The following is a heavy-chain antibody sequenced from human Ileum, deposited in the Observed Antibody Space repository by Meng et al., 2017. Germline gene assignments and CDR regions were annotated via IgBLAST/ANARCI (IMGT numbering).Heavy chain of an antibody. D-gene: IGHD2-21*01. CDR3: ATLWWNGGRTFDS. CDR1: GFSFNMIG. V-gene: IGHV3-23*01. CDR2: IGGGDGST. Sequence: GESLKISCAASGFSFNMIGLAWVCQAPGKGLEWVSTIGGGDGSTFYEDSVKGRFTISKDFSKNTLLLQMNSLTAADTAIYYCATLWWNGGRTFDSWGQGTMVTVSS. J-gene: IGHJ3*01.